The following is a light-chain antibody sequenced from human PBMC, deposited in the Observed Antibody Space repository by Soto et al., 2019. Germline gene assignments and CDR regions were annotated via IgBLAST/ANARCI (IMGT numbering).Light chain of an antibody. V-gene: IGKV1-27*01. CDR1: QGISNY. CDR2: AAS. CDR3: QQLNSYPIT. J-gene: IGKJ5*01. Sequence: DIQMSQSPSSLSASVGDRVTITCWASQGISNYLAWYQQKPGKVPNLLIFAASTLHSGVPSRFSGSGSGTHFTLTISSLQPEDFATYYCQQLNSYPITFGQGTRLEI.